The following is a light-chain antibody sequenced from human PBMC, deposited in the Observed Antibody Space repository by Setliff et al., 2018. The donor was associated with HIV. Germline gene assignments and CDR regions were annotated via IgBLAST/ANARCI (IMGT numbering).Light chain of an antibody. Sequence: SVLTQPASVSGSPGQSITISCTGTSGNLGSYDLVSWYQQHPVKAPRLIIYEVTKRPSGVSSRFSGSKSGNTASLTISGLQAEDEADYYCSSYSISNTDVFGTGTKVTVL. CDR3: SSYSISNTDV. J-gene: IGLJ1*01. CDR2: EVT. CDR1: SGNLGSYDL. V-gene: IGLV2-14*02.